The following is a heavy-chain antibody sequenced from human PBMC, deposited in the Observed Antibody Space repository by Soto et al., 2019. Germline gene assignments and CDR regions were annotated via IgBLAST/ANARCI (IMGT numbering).Heavy chain of an antibody. CDR2: ISKDGLDR. J-gene: IGHJ4*02. CDR3: ASPREGQWLVFDH. Sequence: GGSLRLSCVVSGFTFSDFGMHWIRQSPGEGLAWVASISKDGLDRYYSESVKGRFTISRDDSKNTVLLQMNSLKVEDTAAYFCASPREGQWLVFDHWGQRXLVTV. D-gene: IGHD6-19*01. V-gene: IGHV3-30*19. CDR1: GFTFSDFG.